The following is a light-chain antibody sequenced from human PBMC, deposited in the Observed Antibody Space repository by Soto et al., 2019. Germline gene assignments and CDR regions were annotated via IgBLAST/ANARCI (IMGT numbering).Light chain of an antibody. CDR3: QQYYSTPYT. V-gene: IGKV4-1*01. CDR1: QSVLYSSNNKNY. J-gene: IGKJ2*01. CDR2: WAS. Sequence: DIVMTQSPDSLAVSLGERATINCKSGQSVLYSSNNKNYLAWYQQKPGQPPKLLIYWASTRESGVPDRFSGSGSGTDFTLTIISLQAEDVAVYYCQQYYSTPYTFGQGTKLEIK.